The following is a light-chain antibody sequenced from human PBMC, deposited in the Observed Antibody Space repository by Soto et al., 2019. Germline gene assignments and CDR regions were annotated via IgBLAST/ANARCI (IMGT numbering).Light chain of an antibody. Sequence: DIVMTQSPDSLAVSLGERATINCKSSQSVLYSSNNKNYLAWYQQKPGQPPKLLIYWASTRESGVPDRFSGSGDGTDFALTISSLQAEDVAVYYCQQYYSTPYTFGQGTKLEIK. CDR2: WAS. J-gene: IGKJ2*01. CDR3: QQYYSTPYT. V-gene: IGKV4-1*01. CDR1: QSVLYSSNNKNY.